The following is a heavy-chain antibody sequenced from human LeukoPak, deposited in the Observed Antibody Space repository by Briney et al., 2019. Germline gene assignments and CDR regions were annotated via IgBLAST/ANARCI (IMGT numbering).Heavy chain of an antibody. Sequence: GGSLRLSCAASGFTFSSYWMSWVRQAPGKGLEWVANIKQDGSAKYYVDSVKGRSTTSRDNAKNSLYLQMNSLRAEDTAVYYCARTVLRDFDWSFYFDYWGQGTLVTVSS. CDR3: ARTVLRDFDWSFYFDY. D-gene: IGHD3-9*01. CDR2: IKQDGSAK. CDR1: GFTFSSYW. J-gene: IGHJ4*02. V-gene: IGHV3-7*01.